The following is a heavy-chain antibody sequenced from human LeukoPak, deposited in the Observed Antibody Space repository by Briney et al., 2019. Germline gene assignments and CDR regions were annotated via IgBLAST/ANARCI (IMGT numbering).Heavy chain of an antibody. CDR1: GVTFSSYG. D-gene: IGHD7-27*01. V-gene: IGHV3-30*18. CDR3: AKDPGRGMDV. Sequence: PGGSLRLSCAASGVTFSSYGIHWVRQAPDKGLEWVAFISYDGSNKYYADSVKGRFTISRDSSKNTLYLQMNSLRLEDTAVYYCAKDPGRGMDVWGQGTTVTVSS. CDR2: ISYDGSNK. J-gene: IGHJ6*02.